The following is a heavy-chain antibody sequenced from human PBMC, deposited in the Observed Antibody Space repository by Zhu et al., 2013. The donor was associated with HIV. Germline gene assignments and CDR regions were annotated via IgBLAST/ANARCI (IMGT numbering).Heavy chain of an antibody. CDR1: GYAFISDD. J-gene: IGHJ4*02. V-gene: IGHV1-8*03. CDR2: MNPDSGDT. CDR3: MKAWDS. Sequence: QVQLVQSGAEVKKPGASVKVSCQASGYAFISDDINWVRQATGQGLEWMGWMNPDSGDTGYAQRFQDRLTITRDISKNXAYMELRSLKSDDTAVYYCMKAWDSWGQGTLVTVSS.